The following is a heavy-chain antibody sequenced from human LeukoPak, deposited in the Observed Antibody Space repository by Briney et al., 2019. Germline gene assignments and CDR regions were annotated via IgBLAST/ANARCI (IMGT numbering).Heavy chain of an antibody. CDR3: ATAVYYYFDY. CDR1: GFTFSSYA. J-gene: IGHJ4*02. V-gene: IGHV3-23*01. Sequence: PGGSLRLSCAASGFTFSSYAMSWVRQAPGKGLEWVSAISGSGGSTYYADSVKGRVTMARDNSKNTLYLQMNSLRAEDTAVYYCATAVYYYFDYWGQGTLVTVSS. D-gene: IGHD2-8*01. CDR2: ISGSGGST.